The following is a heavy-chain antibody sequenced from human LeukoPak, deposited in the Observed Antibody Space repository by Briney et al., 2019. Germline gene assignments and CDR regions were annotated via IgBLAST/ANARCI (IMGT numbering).Heavy chain of an antibody. CDR2: INPNSGGT. J-gene: IGHJ4*02. CDR3: ARDLVAVAGRGGDY. Sequence: GASVKVSCKASGYTFTGYYMHWVRQAPGQGLEWMGWINPNSGGTNYAQKFQGRVTMTRDTSISTAYMELSRLRSDDTAVYYCARDLVAVAGRGGDYGGQGTLVTVSS. D-gene: IGHD6-19*01. V-gene: IGHV1-2*02. CDR1: GYTFTGYY.